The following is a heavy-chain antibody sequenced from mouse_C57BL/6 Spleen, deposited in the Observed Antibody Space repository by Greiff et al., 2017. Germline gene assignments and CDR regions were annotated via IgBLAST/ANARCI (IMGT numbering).Heavy chain of an antibody. V-gene: IGHV5-17*01. CDR1: GFTFSDYG. CDR3: AGTTVDAMDY. CDR2: ISSGSSTI. D-gene: IGHD1-1*01. J-gene: IGHJ4*01. Sequence: EVQLVESGGGLVKPGGSLKLSCAASGFTFSDYGMHWVRQAPEKGLEWVAYISSGSSTIYYADTVKGRFTISRDNAKNTLFLQMTSLRSEDTAMYYCAGTTVDAMDYWGQGTSVTVSS.